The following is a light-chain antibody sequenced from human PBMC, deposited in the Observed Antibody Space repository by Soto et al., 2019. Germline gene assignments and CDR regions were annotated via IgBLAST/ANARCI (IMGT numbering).Light chain of an antibody. CDR3: SSYAGSYV. V-gene: IGLV2-8*01. J-gene: IGLJ1*01. CDR2: EVS. Sequence: QSALTQPPSASGSPGQSVTISCTGTSSDVGGYNYVSWYQQHPGKAPKLMIYEVSKRPSGVPDRFSGSKSGNTASLTVSGLQAEDEADYYCSSYAGSYVFGTGNKLTVL. CDR1: SSDVGGYNY.